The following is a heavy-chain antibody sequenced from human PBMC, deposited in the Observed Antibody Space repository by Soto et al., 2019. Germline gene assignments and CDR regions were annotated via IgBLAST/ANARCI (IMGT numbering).Heavy chain of an antibody. Sequence: GGSLRLSCAASGFTFDDYAMHWVRQAPGKGLEWVSGISWNSGSIGYADSVKGRFTISRDNAKNSLYLQMNSLRAEDTALYYCATFPIVVVVAATPFEFDYWGQGTLVTVSS. CDR1: GFTFDDYA. J-gene: IGHJ4*02. V-gene: IGHV3-9*01. CDR2: ISWNSGSI. D-gene: IGHD2-15*01. CDR3: ATFPIVVVVAATPFEFDY.